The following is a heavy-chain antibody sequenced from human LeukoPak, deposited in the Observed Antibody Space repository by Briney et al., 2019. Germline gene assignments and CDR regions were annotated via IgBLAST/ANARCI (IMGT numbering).Heavy chain of an antibody. V-gene: IGHV4-4*07. J-gene: IGHJ4*02. D-gene: IGHD3-16*02. CDR1: GGSISSYY. Sequence: SETLSLTCTVSGGSISSYYWSWIRQPAGKGLEWIGRIYTSGSTNYNPSLKSRVTMSVDTSKNQFSLKLSSVTAADTAVYYCARDSGDYVWGSYRYYLENWGQGTLVTVSS. CDR2: IYTSGST. CDR3: ARDSGDYVWGSYRYYLEN.